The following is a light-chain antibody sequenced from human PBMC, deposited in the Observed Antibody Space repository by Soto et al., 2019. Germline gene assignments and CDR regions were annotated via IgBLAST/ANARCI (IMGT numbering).Light chain of an antibody. CDR3: QHYHDWPMT. Sequence: EIVMTQSPAILSVSPGERATLSCRASESVSSNLAWYQQKPGQAPRLLSSGASTRATGIPVRFSGSGSGTDFTLTISSLQSEDCVFYYCQHYHDWPMTFGPGTKVDIK. J-gene: IGKJ3*01. V-gene: IGKV3-15*01. CDR1: ESVSSN. CDR2: GAS.